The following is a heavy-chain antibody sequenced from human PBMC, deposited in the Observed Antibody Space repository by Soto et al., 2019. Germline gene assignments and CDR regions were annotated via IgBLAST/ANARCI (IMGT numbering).Heavy chain of an antibody. J-gene: IGHJ4*02. V-gene: IGHV4-59*01. CDR3: ARSLGTITMGLAGY. CDR1: GDSISNYY. CDR2: FYNSGNT. Sequence: SETLSLTCTVSGDSISNYYWTWIRQPPGKGLEWIGCFYNSGNTNYNPSLKSRVTISVDTSKNQFSLKLSSVTAADTALYYCARSLGTITMGLAGYWGQGTLVTVSS. D-gene: IGHD3-10*01.